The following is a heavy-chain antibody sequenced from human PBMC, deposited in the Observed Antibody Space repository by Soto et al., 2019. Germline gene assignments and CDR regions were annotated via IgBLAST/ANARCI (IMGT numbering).Heavy chain of an antibody. Sequence: SGPTLVNPTQTLTLTCTLSGFSLNTSRVGVGWIRQPPGKALEWLALIYWDDDKRYSPSLRSRLTITKDTSKNQVVLTMTNMDPVDTATYYCAHHLEATNFDYWGQGTMVTVSS. CDR1: GFSLNTSRVG. J-gene: IGHJ4*02. D-gene: IGHD5-12*01. V-gene: IGHV2-5*02. CDR2: IYWDDDK. CDR3: AHHLEATNFDY.